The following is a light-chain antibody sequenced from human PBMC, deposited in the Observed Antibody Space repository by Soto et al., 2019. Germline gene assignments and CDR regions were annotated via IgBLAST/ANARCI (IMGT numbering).Light chain of an antibody. CDR3: SSYTTSSTVV. V-gene: IGLV2-14*03. CDR2: DAS. CDR1: SSDVGFYNY. Sequence: QSALTQPASVSGSPGQSITISCTGTSSDVGFYNYVSWYQHHPGKAPKLMIYDASNRPSGLSNRFSGSKSGNTASLTISGLQAEDEADYYCSSYTTSSTVVFGGGTQLTVL. J-gene: IGLJ2*01.